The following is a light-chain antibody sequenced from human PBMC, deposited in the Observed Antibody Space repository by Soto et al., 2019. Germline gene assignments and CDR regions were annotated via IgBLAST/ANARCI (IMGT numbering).Light chain of an antibody. V-gene: IGKV3-20*01. Sequence: EIVLTQSPATLSLSPGESATLSCRASQSVSTNYLAWYQQRPGQAPRLLIFGASYRATGIPDRFSGSGSGTDFTLTISRLEPEDFAVYYCQHYSSSPPEFTFGHGTKVDSK. CDR1: QSVSTNY. J-gene: IGKJ3*01. CDR2: GAS. CDR3: QHYSSSPPEFT.